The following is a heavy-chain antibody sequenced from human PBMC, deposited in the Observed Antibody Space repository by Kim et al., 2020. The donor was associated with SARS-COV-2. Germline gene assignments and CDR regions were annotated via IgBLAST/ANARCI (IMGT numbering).Heavy chain of an antibody. CDR1: GFTFSSYA. D-gene: IGHD3-10*01. J-gene: IGHJ5*02. CDR3: AREFDTGMVRGWFDP. CDR2: IWYDGSNK. V-gene: IGHV3-33*08. Sequence: GGSLRLSCAASGFTFSSYAMHWVRQAPGKGLEWVAVIWYDGSNKYYADSVKGRFTISRDNSKNTLYLQMNSLRAEDTAVYYCAREFDTGMVRGWFDPWGQGNLFTVSS.